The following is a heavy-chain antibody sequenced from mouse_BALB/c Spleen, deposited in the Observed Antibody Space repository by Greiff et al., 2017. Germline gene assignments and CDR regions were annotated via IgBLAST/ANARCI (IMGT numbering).Heavy chain of an antibody. CDR3: ARRGSYDYDEAMDY. D-gene: IGHD2-4*01. J-gene: IGHJ4*01. CDR2: IYWDDDK. Sequence: QVTLKVSGPGILQPSQTLSLTCSFSGFSLSTSGMGVSWIRQPSGKGLEWLAHIYWDDDKRYNPSLKSRLTISKDTSSNQVFLKITSVDTADTATYYCARRGSYDYDEAMDYWGQGTSVTVSS. V-gene: IGHV8-12*01. CDR1: GFSLSTSGMG.